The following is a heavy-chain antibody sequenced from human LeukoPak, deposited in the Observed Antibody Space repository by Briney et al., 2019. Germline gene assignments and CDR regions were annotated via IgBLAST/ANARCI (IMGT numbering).Heavy chain of an antibody. CDR1: GFTVSSNY. Sequence: GGSLRLSCAASGFTVSSNYMSWVRQAPGKGLEWVSAISGSGGSTYYADSVKGRFTISRDNSKNTLYLQMNSLRAEDTAVYYCARAVGPFDYWGQGTLVTVSS. J-gene: IGHJ4*02. V-gene: IGHV3-23*01. D-gene: IGHD1-26*01. CDR3: ARAVGPFDY. CDR2: ISGSGGST.